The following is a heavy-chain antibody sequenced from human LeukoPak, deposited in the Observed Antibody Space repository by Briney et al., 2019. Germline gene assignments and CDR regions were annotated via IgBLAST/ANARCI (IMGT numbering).Heavy chain of an antibody. CDR2: ISSSGSTI. J-gene: IGHJ4*02. D-gene: IGHD3-9*01. CDR3: ARGAETGYDY. V-gene: IGHV3-48*03. Sequence: GGSLRLSCAASGFTFSSYEMNWVRQAPGKGLGWVSYISSSGSTIYYADSVKGRFTISRDNAKNSLYLQMNSLRAEDTAVYYCARGAETGYDYWGQGTLVTVSS. CDR1: GFTFSSYE.